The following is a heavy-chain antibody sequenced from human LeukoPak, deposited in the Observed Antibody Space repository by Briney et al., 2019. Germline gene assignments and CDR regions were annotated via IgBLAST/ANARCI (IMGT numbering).Heavy chain of an antibody. CDR2: ISYDGSNK. J-gene: IGHJ4*02. D-gene: IGHD6-13*01. Sequence: GGSLRLSCAASGVTFSSYGMHWVRQAPGKGLEWVAVISYDGSNKYYADSVKGRFTISRDNSKNTLYLQMNRLRAEETAVYYRAKVSIRIAAAGPSAYWGQGTLVTASS. V-gene: IGHV3-30*18. CDR3: AKVSIRIAAAGPSAY. CDR1: GVTFSSYG.